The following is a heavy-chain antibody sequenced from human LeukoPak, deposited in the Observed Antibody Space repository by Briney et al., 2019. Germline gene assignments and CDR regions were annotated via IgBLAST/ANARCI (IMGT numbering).Heavy chain of an antibody. CDR3: AREEALLDDYYYYGMDV. Sequence: GASVKVSCKASGYTFTGYYMHWVRQAPGQGLEWMGWINPNSGGTNYAQKFQGRVTMTRDTSISTAYMELSRLRSDDTAVYYCAREEALLDDYYYYGMDVWGQGTTVTVSS. V-gene: IGHV1-2*02. CDR1: GYTFTGYY. J-gene: IGHJ6*02. D-gene: IGHD3/OR15-3a*01. CDR2: INPNSGGT.